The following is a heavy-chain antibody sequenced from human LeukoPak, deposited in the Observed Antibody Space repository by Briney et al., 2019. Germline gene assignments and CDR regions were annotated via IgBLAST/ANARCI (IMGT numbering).Heavy chain of an antibody. Sequence: ASETLSLTCTVSGGSISSYYWSWIRQPPGKGLEWIGYIYYSGSTNYNPSLKSRVTISVDTSKNQFSLKLSSVTAADTAVYYCAAAGSRVRRYFQHWGQGTLVTVSS. V-gene: IGHV4-59*01. CDR1: GGSISSYY. CDR3: AAAGSRVRRYFQH. J-gene: IGHJ1*01. CDR2: IYYSGST. D-gene: IGHD3-16*01.